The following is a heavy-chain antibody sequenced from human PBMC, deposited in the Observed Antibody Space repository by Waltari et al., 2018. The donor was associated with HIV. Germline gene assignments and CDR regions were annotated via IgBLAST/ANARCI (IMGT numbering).Heavy chain of an antibody. Sequence: QLQLQESGPGLVKPSETLSLTCTVSGGSISSSSYYWGWIRQPPGKRLEWIGSIYYSGSTYYNPSLKSRVTISVDTSKNQFSLKLSSVTAADTAVYYCARDMSSGWSSRPTPDYWGQGTLVTVSS. CDR3: ARDMSSGWSSRPTPDY. J-gene: IGHJ4*02. V-gene: IGHV4-39*07. D-gene: IGHD6-19*01. CDR1: GGSISSSSYY. CDR2: IYYSGST.